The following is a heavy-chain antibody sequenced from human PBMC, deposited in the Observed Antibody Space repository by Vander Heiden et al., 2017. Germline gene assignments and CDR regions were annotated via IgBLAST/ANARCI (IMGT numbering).Heavy chain of an antibody. CDR1: GFSISTDGVG. CDR3: AHRNIFGATHYFDS. V-gene: IGHV2-5*02. Sequence: QITLKESGPTLVKPTQTLTLTCTFSGFSISTDGVGVGWIRQPPGKALEWLALIYWDDDKRYSPSLKTRLTVTKDTSKNQVVLTMTDMDPVDTATYYCAHRNIFGATHYFDSWGQGTLVTVSS. CDR2: IYWDDDK. J-gene: IGHJ4*02. D-gene: IGHD3-3*01.